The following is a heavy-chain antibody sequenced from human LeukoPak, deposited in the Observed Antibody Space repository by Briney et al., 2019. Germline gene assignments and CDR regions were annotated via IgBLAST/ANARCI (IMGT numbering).Heavy chain of an antibody. CDR3: ARVVPAGSGFDY. CDR1: GYTFTSYY. D-gene: IGHD2-2*01. CDR2: INPSGGST. V-gene: IGHV1-46*01. Sequence: AASVKVSCNASGYTFTSYYMHWVRQAPGQGREWVGIINPSGGSTSYAQKFQGRVTMTRDTSTSTVYMELSSLRSEDTAVYYCARVVPAGSGFDYWGQGTLVTVSS. J-gene: IGHJ4*02.